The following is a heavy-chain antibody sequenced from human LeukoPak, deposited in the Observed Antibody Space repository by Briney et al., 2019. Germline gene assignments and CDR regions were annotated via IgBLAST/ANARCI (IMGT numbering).Heavy chain of an antibody. Sequence: SETLSLTCTVSGGSISSYYWSWIRQPPGKGLEWIGYIYYSGSTNYNPSLKSRVTISVDTSKNQFSLKLNSVTAADTAVYHCARDHSSGWYRGAFDIWGQGTMVTVSS. J-gene: IGHJ3*02. V-gene: IGHV4-59*01. CDR3: ARDHSSGWYRGAFDI. CDR2: IYYSGST. CDR1: GGSISSYY. D-gene: IGHD6-19*01.